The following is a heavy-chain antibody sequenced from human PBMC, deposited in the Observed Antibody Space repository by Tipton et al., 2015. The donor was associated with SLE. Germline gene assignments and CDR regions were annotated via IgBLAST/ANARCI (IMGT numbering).Heavy chain of an antibody. D-gene: IGHD3-10*01. CDR3: ARDDYYGSGGTY. J-gene: IGHJ4*02. CDR1: GGSISSHY. Sequence: TLSLTCTVSGGSISSHYWSWIRQPPGKGLEWIGYIYYSGSTNYNPSLKSRVTISVDTSKNQFSLKLSSVTAADTAVYYCARDDYYGSGGTYWGQGTLVTVSS. CDR2: IYYSGST. V-gene: IGHV4-59*11.